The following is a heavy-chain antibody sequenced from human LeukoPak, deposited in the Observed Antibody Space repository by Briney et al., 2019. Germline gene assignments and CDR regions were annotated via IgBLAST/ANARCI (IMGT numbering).Heavy chain of an antibody. V-gene: IGHV1-2*02. CDR1: GYTFTGYY. D-gene: IGHD5-18*01. J-gene: IGHJ4*02. CDR2: ISPNSGDT. CDR3: ARGGPYTYTYPDY. Sequence: ASVKVSCKASGYTFTGYYMHWVRQAPGQGLEWMGWISPNSGDTNYAQKFQGRVTMTRDTSISTAYMELSRLISDDTAEYYCARGGPYTYTYPDYWGQGTLVTVSP.